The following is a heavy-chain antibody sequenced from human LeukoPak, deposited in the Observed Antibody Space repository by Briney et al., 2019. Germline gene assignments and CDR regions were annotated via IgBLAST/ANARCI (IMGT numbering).Heavy chain of an antibody. V-gene: IGHV4-61*02. J-gene: IGHJ4*02. CDR1: GDSISSGDYY. Sequence: SQTLSLTCTVSGDSISSGDYYWSWIRQPAGKGLEWIGRISSSGSTNYNPSLKSRVTISVDTSKNQFSLKLSSVTAADTAVYYCARVLWFGETYFDYWGQGTLVTVSS. D-gene: IGHD3-10*01. CDR3: ARVLWFGETYFDY. CDR2: ISSSGST.